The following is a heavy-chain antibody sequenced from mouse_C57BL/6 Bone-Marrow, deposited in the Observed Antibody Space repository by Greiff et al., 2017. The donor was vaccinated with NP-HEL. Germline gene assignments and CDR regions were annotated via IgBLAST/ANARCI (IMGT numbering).Heavy chain of an antibody. V-gene: IGHV1-82*01. CDR1: GYAFSSSW. D-gene: IGHD1-1*02. J-gene: IGHJ4*01. CDR2: IYPGDGDT. CDR3: ARSYGAMDY. Sequence: VQLQQSGPELVQPGASVKISCTASGYAFSSSWMNWVKQRPGTGLERIGRIYPGDGDTNYNGKFKGKATLTADKSSSTAYMQLSSLTSEDSAVYFCARSYGAMDYWGQGTSVTVSS.